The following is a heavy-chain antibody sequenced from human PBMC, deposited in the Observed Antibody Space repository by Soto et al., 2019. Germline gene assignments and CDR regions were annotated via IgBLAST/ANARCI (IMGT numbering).Heavy chain of an antibody. J-gene: IGHJ4*02. V-gene: IGHV3-21*06. D-gene: IGHD1-26*01. CDR3: VSYGYSGRYHLL. CDR2: ISSSTYI. Sequence: GGSLRLSCAASGFTFSSYTMNWVRQAPGKGLEWVSSISSSTYIYYADSVKGRFTISRDNAKNSLYLQMNSLRAEDTAMYYCVSYGYSGRYHLLWSQGILATAYS. CDR1: GFTFSSYT.